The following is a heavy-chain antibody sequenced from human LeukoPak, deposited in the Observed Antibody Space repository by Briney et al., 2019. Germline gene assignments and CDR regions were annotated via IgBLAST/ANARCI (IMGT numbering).Heavy chain of an antibody. CDR3: TKDGRVASAINRPTYYYGMDV. D-gene: IGHD5-18*01. J-gene: IGHJ6*02. Sequence: PGGSLRLSCAASGFTFSDYYMSWIRQAPGKGLEWVSYISSSSSYTNYADSVKGRFTISRDNADNSLYLQMNSLRAEDTAVYYCTKDGRVASAINRPTYYYGMDVWGQGTTVIVSS. CDR2: ISSSSSYT. V-gene: IGHV3-11*06. CDR1: GFTFSDYY.